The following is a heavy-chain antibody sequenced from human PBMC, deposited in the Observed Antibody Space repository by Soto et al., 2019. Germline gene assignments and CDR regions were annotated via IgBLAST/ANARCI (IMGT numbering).Heavy chain of an antibody. CDR2: ISGSGGST. Sequence: EVQLLESGGGLVQPGGSLRLSCAASGFTFSSYAMSWVRQAPGKGLEWVSAISGSGGSTYYADSVKGRFTISRDNSKKTLYLPMNSLRAEDTAVSYCAKDSDFWNTHYFDYWGPGTLVTVSS. CDR3: AKDSDFWNTHYFDY. CDR1: GFTFSSYA. V-gene: IGHV3-23*01. D-gene: IGHD3-3*01. J-gene: IGHJ4*02.